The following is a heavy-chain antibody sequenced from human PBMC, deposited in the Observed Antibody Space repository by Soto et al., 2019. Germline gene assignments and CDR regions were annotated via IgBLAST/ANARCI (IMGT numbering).Heavy chain of an antibody. CDR1: GGSISSCDYY. CDR2: IYYSGST. D-gene: IGHD3-22*01. V-gene: IGHV4-30-4*01. Sequence: QVQLQESGPGLVKPSQTLSITCTVSGGSISSCDYYWSWIRQPPGKGLEWIGYIYYSGSTYYNPSLKSRVTIAVDTSKNQFSLKLSSVTAADTAVYYCARGGGYYSGYFQHWGQGTLVTVSS. J-gene: IGHJ1*01. CDR3: ARGGGYYSGYFQH.